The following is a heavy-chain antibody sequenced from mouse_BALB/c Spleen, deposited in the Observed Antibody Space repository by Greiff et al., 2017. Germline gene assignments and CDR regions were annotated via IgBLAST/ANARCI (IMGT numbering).Heavy chain of an antibody. Sequence: VQLKESGPSLVKPSQTLSLTCSVTGDSITSGYWNWIRKFPGNKLEYMGYISYSGSTYYNPSLKSRISITRDTSKNQYYLQLNSVTTEDTATYYCARADGNYRAWFAYWGQGTLVTVSA. CDR1: GDSITSGY. D-gene: IGHD2-1*01. J-gene: IGHJ3*01. CDR3: ARADGNYRAWFAY. V-gene: IGHV3-8*02. CDR2: ISYSGST.